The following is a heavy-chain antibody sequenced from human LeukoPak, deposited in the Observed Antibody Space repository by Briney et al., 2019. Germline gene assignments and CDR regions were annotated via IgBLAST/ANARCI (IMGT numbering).Heavy chain of an antibody. CDR2: INHSGST. D-gene: IGHD5-18*01. V-gene: IGHV4-34*01. J-gene: IGHJ4*02. Sequence: SETLSLTCAVYGGSFSGYYWSWIRQPPGKGLEWIGEINHSGSTNYNPSLKSRVTISVDTSKNQFSRKLNSVTAADTAVYYCARGDSYGTAWYWGQGTLVTISS. CDR1: GGSFSGYY. CDR3: ARGDSYGTAWY.